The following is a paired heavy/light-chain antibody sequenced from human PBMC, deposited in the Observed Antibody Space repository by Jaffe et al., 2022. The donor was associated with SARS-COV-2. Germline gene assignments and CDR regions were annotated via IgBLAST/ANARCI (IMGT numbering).Light chain of an antibody. CDR1: QSVSIN. CDR3: QQYNIWPPRFT. V-gene: IGKV3-15*01. Sequence: EMVMTQSPATLSVSPGERATLSCRASQSVSINLAWYQQKPGQAPRLLIYDASTRATGIPARFSGTGSGTEFTLTISSLQSEDFAVYYCQQYNIWPPRFTFGQGTKLEIK. CDR2: DAS. J-gene: IGKJ2*01.
Heavy chain of an antibody. CDR1: GFTVSSNS. V-gene: IGHV3-53*02. D-gene: IGHD6-13*01. CDR2: LYSGDDT. Sequence: EVQLVETGGGLIQPGGSLRLSCAASGFTVSSNSMSWFRQAPGKGLECVSVLYSGDDTYYTDSVKGRITISRDNSKNTLNLQMNSLRPEDTAVYYCARGLAAPGMMVFPFDHWGQGTLVTVSS. CDR3: ARGLAAPGMMVFPFDH. J-gene: IGHJ4*02.